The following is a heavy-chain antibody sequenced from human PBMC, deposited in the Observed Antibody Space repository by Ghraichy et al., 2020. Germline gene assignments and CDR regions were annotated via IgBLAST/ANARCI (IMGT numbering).Heavy chain of an antibody. CDR2: IYDSGRT. J-gene: IGHJ6*02. Sequence: SETLSLTCSVSGGSISTYSWSWVRQPPGKGLEWIGYIYDSGRTNIHPYLKSRVSISVDSSTNLFSLNLSSVAATDTAIYYCARHVDSSGHGDYYGMDVWGQGTMVTVSS. CDR3: ARHVDSSGHGDYYGMDV. CDR1: GGSISTYS. D-gene: IGHD6-25*01. V-gene: IGHV4-59*08.